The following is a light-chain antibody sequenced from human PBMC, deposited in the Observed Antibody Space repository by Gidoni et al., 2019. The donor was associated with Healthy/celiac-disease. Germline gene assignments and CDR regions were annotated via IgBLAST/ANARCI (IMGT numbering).Light chain of an antibody. V-gene: IGLV3-25*03. J-gene: IGLJ2*01. CDR1: ALPTQY. Sequence: SYELTQPPSGSVSPGQTARITCSGDALPTQYAYWYQQKPGQAPVLVIYKDSERPSGIPERFSGSSSGTTVTLTISGVQAEDEADYYCQSADSSGTYVVFGGGTKLTVL. CDR3: QSADSSGTYVV. CDR2: KDS.